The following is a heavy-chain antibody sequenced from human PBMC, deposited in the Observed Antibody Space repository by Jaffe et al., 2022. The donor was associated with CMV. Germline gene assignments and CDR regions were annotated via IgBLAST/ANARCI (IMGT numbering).Heavy chain of an antibody. D-gene: IGHD7-27*01. CDR2: INHSGST. J-gene: IGHJ6*03. V-gene: IGHV4-34*01. Sequence: QVQLQQWGAGLLKPSETLSLTCAVYGGSFSGYYWSWIRQPPGKGLEWIGEINHSGSTNYNPSLKSRVTISVDTSKNQFSLKLSSVTAADTAVYYCAREGNWGYYYYMDVWGKGTTVTVSS. CDR1: GGSFSGYY. CDR3: AREGNWGYYYYMDV.